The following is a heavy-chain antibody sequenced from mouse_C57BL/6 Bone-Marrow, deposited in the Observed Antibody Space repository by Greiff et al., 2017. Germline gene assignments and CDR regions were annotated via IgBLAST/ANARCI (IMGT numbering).Heavy chain of an antibody. J-gene: IGHJ4*01. V-gene: IGHV2-5*01. D-gene: IGHD2-1*01. CDR1: GFSLTSYG. CDR3: ANYGNYRYYYAMDY. CDR2: IWRGGST. Sequence: QVQLQQSGPGLVQPSQSLSITCTVSGFSLTSYGVHWVRPSPGKGLEWLGVIWRGGSTDSNAAFMSRLSITKDNSKSQVFFKMNSLQADDTAIYYCANYGNYRYYYAMDYWGQGTSVTVSS.